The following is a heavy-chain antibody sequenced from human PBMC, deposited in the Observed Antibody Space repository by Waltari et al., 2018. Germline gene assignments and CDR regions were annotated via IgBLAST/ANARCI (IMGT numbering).Heavy chain of an antibody. Sequence: QVQLQESGPGLVKPSETLSLTCTVPGGSISSYYWSWIRQPAGKGLEWIGRIYTSVSTNYNPSLKSRVTMSVDTSKNQFSLKLSSVTAADTAVYYCARAQGSPIGYYYYYMDVWGKGTTVTISS. CDR1: GGSISSYY. D-gene: IGHD3-10*01. CDR2: IYTSVST. J-gene: IGHJ6*03. CDR3: ARAQGSPIGYYYYYMDV. V-gene: IGHV4-4*07.